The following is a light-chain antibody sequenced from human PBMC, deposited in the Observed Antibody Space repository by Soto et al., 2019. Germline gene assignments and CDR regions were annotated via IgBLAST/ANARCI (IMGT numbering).Light chain of an antibody. CDR3: QSYDSSLALARV. V-gene: IGLV1-40*01. Sequence: QSALTQPPSVSGAPGQRVTISCTGSSSNIGAPYDVHWYQQLPGTAPKLLIHGNTNRPSGVPDRFSGSKSGTSASLAITGLQAEDEADYYCQSYDSSLALARVFGTGTKLTVL. J-gene: IGLJ1*01. CDR2: GNT. CDR1: SSNIGAPYD.